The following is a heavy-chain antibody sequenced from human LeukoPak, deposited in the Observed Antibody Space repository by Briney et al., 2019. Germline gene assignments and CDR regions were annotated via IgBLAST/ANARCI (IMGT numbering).Heavy chain of an antibody. CDR3: ARGGGLDV. J-gene: IGHJ6*02. D-gene: IGHD3-16*01. V-gene: IGHV3-7*03. Sequence: GGSLRLSCVGSGFTFSRYWLNWARQAPGKGLEWVASINHNGNVNYYVDSVKGRFTISRDNAKNSLYLQMSNLRAEDTAVYFCARGGGLDVWGQGATVTVSS. CDR2: INHNGNVN. CDR1: GFTFSRYW.